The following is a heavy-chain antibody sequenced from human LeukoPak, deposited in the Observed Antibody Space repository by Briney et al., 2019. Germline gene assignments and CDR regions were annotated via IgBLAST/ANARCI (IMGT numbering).Heavy chain of an antibody. Sequence: GGSLRLSCAASGFTFSSYSMNWVRQAPGKGLEWVSYISSSTSTIYYADSVKGRFTISTDNAKNSLYLQMNSLRAQNTPVYYCARDPALTAYWGQGSLLTVSS. J-gene: IGHJ4*02. CDR3: ARDPALTAY. CDR2: ISSSTSTI. CDR1: GFTFSSYS. D-gene: IGHD3-9*01. V-gene: IGHV3-48*01.